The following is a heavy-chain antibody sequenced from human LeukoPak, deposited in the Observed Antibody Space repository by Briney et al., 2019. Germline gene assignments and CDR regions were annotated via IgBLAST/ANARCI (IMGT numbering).Heavy chain of an antibody. Sequence: GGSLRLSCAASGFTFSSYWMSWVRQAPGKGLEWVANTKQDGSEKYYVDSVKGRFTISRDNAKNSLCLQMNSLRAEDTAVYYCARQANYYYDSSGYYYFDYWGQGTLVTVSS. CDR2: TKQDGSEK. CDR3: ARQANYYYDSSGYYYFDY. D-gene: IGHD3-22*01. J-gene: IGHJ4*02. V-gene: IGHV3-7*03. CDR1: GFTFSSYW.